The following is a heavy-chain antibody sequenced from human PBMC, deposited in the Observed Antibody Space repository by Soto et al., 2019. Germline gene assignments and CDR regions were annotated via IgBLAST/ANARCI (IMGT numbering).Heavy chain of an antibody. V-gene: IGHV4-59*01. CDR2: IYHSGST. CDR3: ARAGLEYSSSFDY. D-gene: IGHD6-6*01. CDR1: GGSISSYD. Sequence: SETLSLTCTVSGGSISSYDWSWIRQPPGKGLEWIGYIYHSGSTNYNPSLKSRVTISVDTYQTQFSLKLRSVTAADTAVYYCARAGLEYSSSFDYWGQGSLVTVS. J-gene: IGHJ4*02.